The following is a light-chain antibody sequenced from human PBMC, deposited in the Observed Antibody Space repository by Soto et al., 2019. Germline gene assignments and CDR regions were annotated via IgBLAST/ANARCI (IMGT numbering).Light chain of an antibody. J-gene: IGLJ1*01. Sequence: QSVLTQPASVSGSPGQSITISCTGTVGLVSWYQQHPRKVPKRIIYDDTKRPSGVSSRFSGAKSGNTASLTISWLQAEDEADYYCCLYVGGRTYVFGSGTKVTVL. CDR3: CLYVGGRTYV. V-gene: IGLV2-23*01. CDR2: DDT. CDR1: VGL.